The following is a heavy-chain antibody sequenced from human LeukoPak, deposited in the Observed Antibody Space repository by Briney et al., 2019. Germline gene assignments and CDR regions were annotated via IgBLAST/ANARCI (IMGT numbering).Heavy chain of an antibody. D-gene: IGHD3-10*01. CDR1: GFSLSTSGVG. CDR3: AHLEAVRGVTTAPTFDY. CDR2: IYWDDDK. J-gene: IGHJ4*02. Sequence: SGPTRVKPTQTLTLTSTFSGFSLSTSGVGVGWIRQPPGKALEWLALIYWDDDKRYSPSLKSRLTITKDTSKNQVVLTMTSMDPVDTATYYCAHLEAVRGVTTAPTFDYWGQGTLVTVSS. V-gene: IGHV2-5*02.